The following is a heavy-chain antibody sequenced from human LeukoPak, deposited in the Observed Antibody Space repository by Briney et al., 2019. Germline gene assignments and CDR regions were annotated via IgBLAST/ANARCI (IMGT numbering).Heavy chain of an antibody. Sequence: GGSLRLSCAASGFTFSSYAMSWVRQAPGKGLEWVSAISGSGGSTYYADSVKGRFTISRDNAKSSLSLQMNSLRAEDTAVYYCARGHSNYGDYFDYWGQGTLVTVSS. J-gene: IGHJ4*02. CDR3: ARGHSNYGDYFDY. CDR2: ISGSGGST. V-gene: IGHV3-23*01. D-gene: IGHD4-11*01. CDR1: GFTFSSYA.